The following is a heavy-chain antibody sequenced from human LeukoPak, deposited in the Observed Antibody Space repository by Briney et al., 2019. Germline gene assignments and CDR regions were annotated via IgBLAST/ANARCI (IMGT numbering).Heavy chain of an antibody. CDR3: ATSPGGENWFDP. J-gene: IGHJ5*02. CDR1: GFTFSSYA. CDR2: ISGSGGST. Sequence: PGGSLRLSCAASGFTFSSYAMSWVRQAPGKGLEWVSAISGSGGSTYYADSVKGRFTISRDNSKNTLYLQMSSLRAEDTAVYYCATSPGGENWFDPWGQGTLVTVSS. V-gene: IGHV3-23*01. D-gene: IGHD3-10*01.